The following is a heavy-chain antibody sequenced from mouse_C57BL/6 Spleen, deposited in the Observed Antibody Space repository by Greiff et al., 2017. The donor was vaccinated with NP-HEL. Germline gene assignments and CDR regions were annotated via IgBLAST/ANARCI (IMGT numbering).Heavy chain of an antibody. V-gene: IGHV1-15*01. CDR3: TRLPPYGY. CDR1: GYTFTDYE. CDR2: IDPETGGT. J-gene: IGHJ4*01. D-gene: IGHD1-1*02. Sequence: VKLQQSGAELVRPGASVTLSCKASGYTFTDYEMHWVKQTPVHGLEWIGAIDPETGGTAYNQKFKGKAILTADKSSSTAYMELRSLTSEDSAVYYCTRLPPYGYWGQGTSVTVSS.